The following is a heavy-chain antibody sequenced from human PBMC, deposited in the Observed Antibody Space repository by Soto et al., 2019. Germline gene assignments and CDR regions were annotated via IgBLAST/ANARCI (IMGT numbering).Heavy chain of an antibody. CDR2: ISYDGSNK. J-gene: IGHJ4*02. Sequence: GGSLRLSCAASGFTFSSYGMHWVRQAPGKGLEWVAVISYDGSNKYYAGSVRGRFSISRDNSKNTLYLQMDSLRAEDTALYYCAKAYAVPAATASFDHWGQGTLVTVSS. V-gene: IGHV3-30*18. CDR3: AKAYAVPAATASFDH. D-gene: IGHD2-2*01. CDR1: GFTFSSYG.